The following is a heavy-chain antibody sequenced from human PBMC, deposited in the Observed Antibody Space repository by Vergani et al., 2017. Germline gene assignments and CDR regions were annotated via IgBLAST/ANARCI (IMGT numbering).Heavy chain of an antibody. D-gene: IGHD4-11*01. CDR3: ARVNTETNGHLYYYYYMDV. J-gene: IGHJ6*03. CDR2: IDHTGRP. CDR1: GRSFTSYH. Sequence: QVQLQQWGGGLLKPSETLSLTCVVNGRSFTSYHWTWIRQSPGEGLEWVGDIDHTGRPDYNPSLKSRLTMSVDKSRNQFSLTLNSVTATDTPIYFCARVNTETNGHLYYYYYMDVWGQGTAVTVS. V-gene: IGHV4-34*01.